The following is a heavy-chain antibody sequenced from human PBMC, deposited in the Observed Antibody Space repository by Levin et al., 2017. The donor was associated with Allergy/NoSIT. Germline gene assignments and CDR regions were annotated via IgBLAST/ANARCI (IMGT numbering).Heavy chain of an antibody. CDR1: GFTFSAYS. V-gene: IGHV3-48*01. CDR3: ARDRYLDY. Sequence: PGGSLRLSCAASGFTFSAYSMNWVRQAPGKGLEWVSFISGSGSDTYYADSVKGRFTVSRDNAKNSLYLQMNSLRVEDTAVYFCARDRYLDYWGQGTLVTVSS. CDR2: ISGSGSDT. J-gene: IGHJ4*02.